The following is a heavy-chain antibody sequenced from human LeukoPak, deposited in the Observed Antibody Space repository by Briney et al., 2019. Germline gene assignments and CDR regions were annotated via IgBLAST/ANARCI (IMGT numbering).Heavy chain of an antibody. V-gene: IGHV3-30*04. D-gene: IGHD3-10*01. J-gene: IGHJ4*02. Sequence: GGSLRLSCAASGFTFSSYAMHCVRQAPGKGLEWVAVISYDGSNKYYADSVKGRFTISRDNSKNTLYLQMNSLRAEDTAVYYCARAPSLLLWFGEYFDYWGQGTPVTVSS. CDR3: ARAPSLLLWFGEYFDY. CDR1: GFTFSSYA. CDR2: ISYDGSNK.